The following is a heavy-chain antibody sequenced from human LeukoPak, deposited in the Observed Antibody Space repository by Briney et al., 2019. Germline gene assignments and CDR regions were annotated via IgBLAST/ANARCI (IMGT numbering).Heavy chain of an antibody. J-gene: IGHJ4*02. V-gene: IGHV3-23*01. D-gene: IGHD6-19*01. CDR3: AKVIRSSGWYVDY. CDR1: RFTFSSYA. Sequence: GGSLRLSCAASRFTFSSYAMSWVRQAPGKGLEWVSGISGSGNSAYYADSVKGRFTISRDNSKNTLYLQMNSLRAEDTAVYYCAKVIRSSGWYVDYWGLGTLVTVSS. CDR2: ISGSGNSA.